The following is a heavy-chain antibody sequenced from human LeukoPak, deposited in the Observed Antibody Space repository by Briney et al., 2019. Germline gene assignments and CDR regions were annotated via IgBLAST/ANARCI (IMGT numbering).Heavy chain of an antibody. D-gene: IGHD3-9*01. V-gene: IGHV6-1*01. CDR3: ARDIRIRVEYDILTGQSYYYYYYMDV. J-gene: IGHJ6*03. Sequence: SQTLSLTCAISGDSVSSNSAAWNWIRQSPSRGLEWLGRTYYRSKWYNDYAVSVKSRITINPDTSKNQFSLQLNSVTPEDTAVYYCARDIRIRVEYDILTGQSYYYYYYMDVWGKGTTVTVSS. CDR1: GDSVSSNSAA. CDR2: TYYRSKWYN.